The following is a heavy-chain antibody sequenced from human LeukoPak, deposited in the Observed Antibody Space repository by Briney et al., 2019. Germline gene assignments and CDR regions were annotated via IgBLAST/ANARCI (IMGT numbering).Heavy chain of an antibody. V-gene: IGHV1-69*04. CDR3: AREGYCSGGSCYEGAFDI. D-gene: IGHD2-15*01. Sequence: ASVKVSCKASGGTFSSYAISWVRQAPGQGLEWMGRIIPILGIANYAQKFQGRVTITADKSTSTAYMELSSLRSEDTAVYYCAREGYCSGGSCYEGAFDIWGQGTMVTVSS. CDR1: GGTFSSYA. CDR2: IIPILGIA. J-gene: IGHJ3*02.